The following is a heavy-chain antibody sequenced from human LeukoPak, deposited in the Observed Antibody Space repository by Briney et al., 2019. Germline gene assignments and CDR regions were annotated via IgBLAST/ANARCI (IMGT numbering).Heavy chain of an antibody. CDR1: GGSISSGGYY. D-gene: IGHD5-12*01. Sequence: SATLSLTCTVSGGSISSGGYYWSWIRQHPGKGLEWIGYIYYSGSTYYNPSLKSRVTISVDMSKNQFSLKLSSVTAADTAVYYCARDRSGYVKNNWFDPWGQGTLVTVSS. CDR2: IYYSGST. V-gene: IGHV4-31*03. CDR3: ARDRSGYVKNNWFDP. J-gene: IGHJ5*02.